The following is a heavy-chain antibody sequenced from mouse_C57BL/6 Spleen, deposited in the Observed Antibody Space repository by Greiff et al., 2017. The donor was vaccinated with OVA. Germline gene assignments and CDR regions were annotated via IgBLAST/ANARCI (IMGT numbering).Heavy chain of an antibody. CDR2: IYPGDGDT. J-gene: IGHJ2*01. CDR1: GYAFSSSW. CDR3: ARYYYGSSYYVDY. D-gene: IGHD1-1*01. Sequence: QVQLKESGPELVKPGASVKISCKASGYAFSSSWMNWVKQRPGKGLEWIGRIYPGDGDTNYNGKFKGKATLTADKSSSTAYMQLSSLTSEDSAVYFCARYYYGSSYYVDYWGQGTTLTVSS. V-gene: IGHV1-82*01.